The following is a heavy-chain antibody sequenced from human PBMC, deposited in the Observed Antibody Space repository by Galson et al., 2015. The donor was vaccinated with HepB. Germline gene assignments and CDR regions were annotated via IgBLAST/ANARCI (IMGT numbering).Heavy chain of an antibody. CDR2: IGPSGSTI. Sequence: SLRLSCAASGFTFNDYYMTWIRRAPGKGLEWVSYIGPSGSTIYYADSVKGRFTISRDNTKISLYLQMNSLRADDTAVYYCARGGSMGPTTNGINYWGQGTLVTVSS. J-gene: IGHJ4*02. CDR3: ARGGSMGPTTNGINY. D-gene: IGHD1-26*01. V-gene: IGHV3-11*01. CDR1: GFTFNDYY.